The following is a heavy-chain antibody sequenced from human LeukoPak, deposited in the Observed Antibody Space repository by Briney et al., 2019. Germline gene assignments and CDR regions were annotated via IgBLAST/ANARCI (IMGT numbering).Heavy chain of an antibody. D-gene: IGHD5-18*01. V-gene: IGHV5-51*01. CDR3: ARRAAGYSYGKDAFDI. CDR2: IYPGDSDT. CDR1: EYSFINYW. Sequence: GESLKISCRGSEYSFINYWIGWVRQMPGKGLEWMAIIYPGDSDTRYDPSFKGQVTISADKSINTAYLQWSSLKASDTAMYYCARRAAGYSYGKDAFDIWGQGTMVTVSS. J-gene: IGHJ3*02.